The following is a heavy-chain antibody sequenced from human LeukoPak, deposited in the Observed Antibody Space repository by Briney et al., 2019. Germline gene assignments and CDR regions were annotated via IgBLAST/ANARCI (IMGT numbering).Heavy chain of an antibody. D-gene: IGHD3-9*01. CDR2: IIPLLDIV. J-gene: IGHJ4*02. CDR1: GGTFDSYA. CDR3: ASPEGRYFDWLLWAY. Sequence: SVKVSCKASGGTFDSYAIGWVRQAPGQGLEWMGRIIPLLDIVNYAQNFQGRVTITADKSTSTAYMELSSLRSDDTAVYYCASPEGRYFDWLLWAYWGQGTLVTVSS. V-gene: IGHV1-69*04.